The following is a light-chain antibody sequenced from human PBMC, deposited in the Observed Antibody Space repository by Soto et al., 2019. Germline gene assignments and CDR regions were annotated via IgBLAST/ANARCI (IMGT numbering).Light chain of an antibody. J-gene: IGLJ2*01. CDR1: SSDVGGYVY. V-gene: IGLV2-8*01. Sequence: QSALTQPPSASGSPGQSVTISCTGTSSDVGGYVYVSWYQQYPGKAPKLMIFEVNKRASGVPDRFSGSKSGNTAPLTVSGLQAEDEADYYCSSYAGINTDVIFGGGTKVTVL. CDR3: SSYAGINTDVI. CDR2: EVN.